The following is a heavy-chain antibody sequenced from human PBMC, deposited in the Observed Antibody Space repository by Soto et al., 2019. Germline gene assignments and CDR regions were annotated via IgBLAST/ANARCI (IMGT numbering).Heavy chain of an antibody. D-gene: IGHD1-26*01. V-gene: IGHV3-30*04. CDR2: ISFDGKNK. Sequence: PGGSLRLSCAVSGGTFNRHAINWVRQAPGKGLEWVAVISFDGKNKYYGDSVEGRFTVSRENFNNTVYLQMNSLGGEDTAVHFCARDRWEQAPPRYYYGMDVWGQGTTGTVSS. CDR1: GGTFNRHA. J-gene: IGHJ6*02. CDR3: ARDRWEQAPPRYYYGMDV.